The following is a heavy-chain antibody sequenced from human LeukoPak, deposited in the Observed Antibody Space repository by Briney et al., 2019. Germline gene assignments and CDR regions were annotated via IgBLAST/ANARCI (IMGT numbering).Heavy chain of an antibody. Sequence: ASVKVSCKASGYTFTSYGISWVRQAPGQGLEWMGWISAYNGNTNYAQKLQGRVTMTTDTSTSTAYMELRSLRSDDTAVYYCARDKGGYSSGWYPQTSRYFDYWGQGTLVTVSS. CDR1: GYTFTSYG. CDR2: ISAYNGNT. J-gene: IGHJ4*02. CDR3: ARDKGGYSSGWYPQTSRYFDY. V-gene: IGHV1-18*01. D-gene: IGHD6-19*01.